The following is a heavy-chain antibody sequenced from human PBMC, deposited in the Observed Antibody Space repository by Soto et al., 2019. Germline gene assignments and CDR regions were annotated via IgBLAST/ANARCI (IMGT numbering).Heavy chain of an antibody. CDR1: GDSISAYS. CDR2: IHYNGNT. CDR3: AREGNLGRWLQPLDF. J-gene: IGHJ4*02. D-gene: IGHD5-12*01. Sequence: QVQLQVSGPGLVKPSETLSLTCTVSGDSISAYSWSWVRQPPGKGLEWIGNIHYNGNTKYSPSLKSRVTMSVYTSKTHFSLRLISVTAADTAIYFCAREGNLGRWLQPLDFWGQGTLVTVSS. V-gene: IGHV4-59*01.